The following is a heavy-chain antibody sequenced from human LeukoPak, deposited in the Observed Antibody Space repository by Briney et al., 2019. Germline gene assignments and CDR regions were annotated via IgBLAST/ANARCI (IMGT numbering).Heavy chain of an antibody. Sequence: ASVKVSCKASGYTFTSYDINWVRQATGQGLEWMGRMNPNSGNTGYAQKFQGRVTMTRNTSISTAYMELSSLRSEDTAVYYCARSDTWIQSYRYYGMDVWGQGTTVTVSS. J-gene: IGHJ6*02. CDR2: MNPNSGNT. V-gene: IGHV1-8*01. CDR1: GYTFTSYD. CDR3: ARSDTWIQSYRYYGMDV. D-gene: IGHD5-18*01.